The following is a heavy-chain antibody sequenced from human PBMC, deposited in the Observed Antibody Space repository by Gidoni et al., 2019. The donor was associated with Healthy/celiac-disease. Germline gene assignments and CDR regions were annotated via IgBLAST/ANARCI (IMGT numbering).Heavy chain of an antibody. CDR1: GGSFSGYY. Sequence: QVQLQQWGAGLLKPSETLSLTCAVYGGSFSGYYWSWIRQPPGKGLEWIGEINHSGSTNYNPSLKSRFTISVDTSKNQFSLKLSSVTAADTAVYYCARGGSYDYGWGSYRPRKMFDYWGQGTLVTVSS. J-gene: IGHJ4*02. D-gene: IGHD3-16*02. CDR3: ARGGSYDYGWGSYRPRKMFDY. CDR2: INHSGST. V-gene: IGHV4-34*01.